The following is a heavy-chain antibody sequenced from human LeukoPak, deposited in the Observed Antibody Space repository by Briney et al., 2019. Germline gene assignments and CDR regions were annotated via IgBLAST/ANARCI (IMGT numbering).Heavy chain of an antibody. D-gene: IGHD5-18*01. J-gene: IGHJ4*02. V-gene: IGHV3-74*01. Sequence: GGSLRLSCAASGFTFSNSWMTWVRQVPGKGLVWVSRINSDESYTSYADSVKGRFTISRDNAKNTLYLQMNSLRVEDTAVYYCAREGFGYSYGFWGQGTLVTVSS. CDR1: GFTFSNSW. CDR3: AREGFGYSYGF. CDR2: INSDESYT.